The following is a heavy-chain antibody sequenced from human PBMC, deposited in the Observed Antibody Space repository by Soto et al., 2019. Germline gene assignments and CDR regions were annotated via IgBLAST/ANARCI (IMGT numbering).Heavy chain of an antibody. J-gene: IGHJ4*02. CDR1: GFTFSNFG. CDR2: ISSSSTTI. D-gene: IGHD1-1*01. CDR3: ATSFITTIGTTA. V-gene: IGHV3-48*01. Sequence: EVQLVESGGGLVQPGGSLRLSCEASGFTFSNFGINWVRQAPGKGLEWVSHISSSSTTISYAESVKGRFTISRDNAKNSLYLHMSSLRGEDTAVYYCATSFITTIGTTAWGQGTLVTVSS.